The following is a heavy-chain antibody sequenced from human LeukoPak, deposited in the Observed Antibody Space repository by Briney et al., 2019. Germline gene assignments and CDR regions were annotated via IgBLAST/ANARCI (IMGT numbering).Heavy chain of an antibody. J-gene: IGHJ4*02. D-gene: IGHD3-22*01. CDR2: ISAYNGNT. V-gene: IGHV1-18*01. CDR1: GGTLSSYA. Sequence: ASVKVSCKASGGTLSSYAISWVRQAPGQGLEWMGWISAYNGNTNYAQKLQGRVTMTTDTSTSTAYMELRSLRSDDTAVYYCARGSSGYIRGDFDYWGQGTLVTVSS. CDR3: ARGSSGYIRGDFDY.